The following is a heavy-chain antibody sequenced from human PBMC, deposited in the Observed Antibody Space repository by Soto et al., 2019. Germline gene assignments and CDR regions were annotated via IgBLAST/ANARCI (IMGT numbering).Heavy chain of an antibody. CDR1: GFTFSSYS. D-gene: IGHD5-12*01. Sequence: EVQLVESGGGLVKPGGSLRLSCVASGFTFSSYSMNWVRQDPGKGLEWVSSLSSSSSYIYYADSVKGRFTISRDNAKNSLYLQMNSLRAEDTAVYYCARVYSGYELRGDDAFDIWGQGTMVTVSS. V-gene: IGHV3-21*01. CDR2: LSSSSSYI. CDR3: ARVYSGYELRGDDAFDI. J-gene: IGHJ3*02.